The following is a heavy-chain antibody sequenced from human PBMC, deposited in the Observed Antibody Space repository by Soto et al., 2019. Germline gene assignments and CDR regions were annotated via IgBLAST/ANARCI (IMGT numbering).Heavy chain of an antibody. Sequence: QVQLQESGPGLVKPSQTLSLTCTVSGGSISSGGYYWSWIRQHPGKGLEWIGYIYYSGSTYYNPSLKSRVTISVDTSKNQFSLKPSSVTAADTPVYYCARDRPSYYDSSGYNWFDPWGQGTLVTVSS. CDR1: GGSISSGGYY. J-gene: IGHJ5*02. V-gene: IGHV4-31*03. D-gene: IGHD3-22*01. CDR2: IYYSGST. CDR3: ARDRPSYYDSSGYNWFDP.